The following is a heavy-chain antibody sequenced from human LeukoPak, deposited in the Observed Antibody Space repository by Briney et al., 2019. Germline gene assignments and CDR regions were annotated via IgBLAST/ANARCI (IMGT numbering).Heavy chain of an antibody. Sequence: GGSLRLSCAASGFTFSSYWMSWLRQAPGKGLEGVANIKQDGSEKYYVDSVKGRFTISRDNAKNSLYLQMNSLRAEDTAVYYCARDLCSGGSCYSNWFDPWGQGTLVTVSS. CDR1: GFTFSSYW. D-gene: IGHD2-15*01. CDR3: ARDLCSGGSCYSNWFDP. V-gene: IGHV3-7*01. CDR2: IKQDGSEK. J-gene: IGHJ5*02.